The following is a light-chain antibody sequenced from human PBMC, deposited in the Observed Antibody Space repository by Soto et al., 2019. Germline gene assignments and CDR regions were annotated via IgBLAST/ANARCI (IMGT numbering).Light chain of an antibody. J-gene: IGKJ1*01. V-gene: IGKV1-39*01. CDR2: AAS. CDR1: QSISNY. CDR3: QQSYSTET. Sequence: DIQMTQSPSSLSASVGDRVTITCRASQSISNYLNWYQQKPGKAPNLLIYAASSLQSGVPSRFSGSGSGTDFTLTISSLQPEDFATYYCQQSYSTETFGQGTKVDIK.